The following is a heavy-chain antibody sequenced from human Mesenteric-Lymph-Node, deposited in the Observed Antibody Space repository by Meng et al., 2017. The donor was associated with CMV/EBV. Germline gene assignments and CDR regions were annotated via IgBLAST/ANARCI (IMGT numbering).Heavy chain of an antibody. J-gene: IGHJ4*02. CDR3: ARQWLVRWYFDY. D-gene: IGHD6-19*01. CDR2: IIPIFGTA. V-gene: IGHV1-69*05. CDR1: GGTFSSYA. Sequence: SCKASGGTFSSYAISWVRQAPGQGLEWLGGIIPIFGTANYAQKFQGRVTITTDESTSTAYMELSSLRSEDTAVYYCARQWLVRWYFDYWGQGTLVTVSS.